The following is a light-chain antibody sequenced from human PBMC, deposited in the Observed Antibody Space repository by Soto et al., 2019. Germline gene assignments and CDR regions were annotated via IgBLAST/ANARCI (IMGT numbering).Light chain of an antibody. V-gene: IGLV2-8*01. CDR2: EVS. J-gene: IGLJ2*01. Sequence: QSALTQPPSASGSPRQSVTISCTGTSSDVGGYKYVSWYQQHPGKAPKLMIYEVSQRPSGVPDRFSGSKSGNTASLTVSGLQAEDEADYYCSSYAGSNNLNVFGGGTKVTVL. CDR3: SSYAGSNNLNV. CDR1: SSDVGGYKY.